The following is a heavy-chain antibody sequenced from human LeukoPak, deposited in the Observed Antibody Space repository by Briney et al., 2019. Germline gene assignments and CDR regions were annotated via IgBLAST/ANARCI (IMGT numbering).Heavy chain of an antibody. D-gene: IGHD5-12*01. CDR3: AKGYSGYDWSLVDY. CDR1: GFTFSSCG. V-gene: IGHV3-30*18. J-gene: IGHJ4*02. CDR2: ISYDGRNK. Sequence: GRSLRLSCGASGFTFSSCGIHWVRQAPGKGLEWVALISYDGRNKDYADSVKGRFTISRDNSKNTVYLQMNSLRAEDTAVYYCAKGYSGYDWSLVDYWGQGTLVTVSS.